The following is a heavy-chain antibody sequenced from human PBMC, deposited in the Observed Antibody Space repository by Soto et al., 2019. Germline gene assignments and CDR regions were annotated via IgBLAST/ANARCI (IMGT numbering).Heavy chain of an antibody. CDR2: VNPKSGNT. CDR3: ARVYGDPDY. V-gene: IGHV1-8*01. J-gene: IGHJ4*02. CDR1: GYTFTNYD. Sequence: ASVKVSCKTSGYTFTNYDINWVRQATGQGLEWMGWVNPKSGNTGYAQKFQGRVSMTMSASITTAYMELSSLRSEDTAIYYCARVYGDPDYWGQGTLVTVSS. D-gene: IGHD4-17*01.